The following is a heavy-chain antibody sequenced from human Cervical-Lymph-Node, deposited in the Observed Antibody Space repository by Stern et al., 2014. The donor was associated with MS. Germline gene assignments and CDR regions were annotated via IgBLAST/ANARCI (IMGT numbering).Heavy chain of an antibody. D-gene: IGHD1-26*01. CDR3: ARLRVGNITRDY. CDR2: INTNTGIP. CDR1: GYTFTHYG. V-gene: IGHV7-4-1*02. J-gene: IGHJ4*02. Sequence: LLQPGASVTVSCKASGYTFTHYGINWVRQAPGQGLEWMGWINTNTGIPTYAQAFTGRFVFSFDASVSTAYLHISSLKADDTAIYYCARLRVGNITRDYWGPGTLVTVSS.